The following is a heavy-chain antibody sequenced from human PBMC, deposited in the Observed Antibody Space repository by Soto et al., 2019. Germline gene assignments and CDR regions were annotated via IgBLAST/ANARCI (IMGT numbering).Heavy chain of an antibody. V-gene: IGHV3-74*01. D-gene: IGHD2-15*01. Sequence: EVQLVESGGGLVQPGGSLRLSCAASGFTFSSYWMHWVRQAPGKGLVWVSRINSDGSSTSYADSVKGRFTISRDNAKNTLYLQMNSVRADDTAVYYCVRTSLVVAAATREDYWGQGTLGTVSS. CDR3: VRTSLVVAAATREDY. CDR2: INSDGSST. J-gene: IGHJ4*02. CDR1: GFTFSSYW.